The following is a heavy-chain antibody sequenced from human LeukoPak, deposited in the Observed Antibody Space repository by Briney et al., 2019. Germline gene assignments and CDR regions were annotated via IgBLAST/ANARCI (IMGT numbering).Heavy chain of an antibody. CDR2: ISYGGNTK. CDR3: ARDSRESYYGSGSPIPHYYYYYYYMDV. Sequence: PGMSLRLSCEASGFTFSDYGMHWVRQAPGKGLEWVAVISYGGNTKYYGDSVKGRFTISRDNAKNSLYLQMNSLRAEDTAVYYCARDSRESYYGSGSPIPHYYYYYYYMDVWGKGTTVTISS. CDR1: GFTFSDYG. D-gene: IGHD3-10*01. V-gene: IGHV3-30*03. J-gene: IGHJ6*03.